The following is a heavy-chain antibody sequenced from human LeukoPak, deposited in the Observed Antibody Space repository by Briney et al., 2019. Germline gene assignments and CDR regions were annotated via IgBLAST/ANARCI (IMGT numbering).Heavy chain of an antibody. D-gene: IGHD6-13*01. Sequence: GSLRLSCAASGFTFSSYAMSWVRQAPGKGLEWVSAISGSGGSTYYADSVKGRFTISRDSSKNTLYLQMNSLRAEDTAVYYCAKDLQPAAGMFPPRGNFDYWGQGTLVTVSS. J-gene: IGHJ4*02. CDR1: GFTFSSYA. V-gene: IGHV3-23*01. CDR3: AKDLQPAAGMFPPRGNFDY. CDR2: ISGSGGST.